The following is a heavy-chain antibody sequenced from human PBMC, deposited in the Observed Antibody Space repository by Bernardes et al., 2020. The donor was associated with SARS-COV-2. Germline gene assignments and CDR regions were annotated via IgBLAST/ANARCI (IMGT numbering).Heavy chain of an antibody. J-gene: IGHJ4*02. CDR2: ISAYNGDT. V-gene: IGHV1-18*04. Sequence: ASVKVSCKASGYTFTSYGISWVRQAPGQGLEWMGWISAYNGDTNYAQKFQGRVTMTTDTSTSTAYLELRSLRYDDTAVYYCARLPSAAEEWYFDYWGQGTLVTVSS. D-gene: IGHD6-13*01. CDR3: ARLPSAAEEWYFDY. CDR1: GYTFTSYG.